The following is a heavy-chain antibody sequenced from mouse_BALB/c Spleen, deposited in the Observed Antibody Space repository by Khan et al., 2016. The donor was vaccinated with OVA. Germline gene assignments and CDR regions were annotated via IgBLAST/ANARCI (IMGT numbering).Heavy chain of an antibody. D-gene: IGHD3-2*02. Sequence: EVQLVESGPGLVKPSQSLSLTCTVTGYSITSGYGWNWIRQFPGNKLEWMGYIRYSGSTNYNPYLKSRISITRDTSKNQFFLQLNAVTTEDTATYYCDGEARIKYWGQGTTLTVSS. J-gene: IGHJ2*01. CDR2: IRYSGST. V-gene: IGHV3-1*02. CDR3: DGEARIKY. CDR1: GYSITSGYG.